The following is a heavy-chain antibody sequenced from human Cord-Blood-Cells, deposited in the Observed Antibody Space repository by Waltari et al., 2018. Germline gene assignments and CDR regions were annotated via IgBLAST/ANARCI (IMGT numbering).Heavy chain of an antibody. V-gene: IGHV1-3*01. J-gene: IGHJ4*02. Sequence: QVQLVQSGAEVKKPGASVKVSCKASGYTFTSYAMHWVRQAPGQRLEWMGWINAGNSNTKYSQKFQGRVTITRDTSASTAYMELSSLRSEDTAVYYCARDQYDSSGYYYYWGQGTLVTVSS. CDR1: GYTFTSYA. D-gene: IGHD3-22*01. CDR3: ARDQYDSSGYYYY. CDR2: INAGNSNT.